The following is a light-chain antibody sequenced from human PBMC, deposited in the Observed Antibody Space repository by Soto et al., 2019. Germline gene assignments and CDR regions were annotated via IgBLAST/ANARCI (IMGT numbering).Light chain of an antibody. V-gene: IGKV1D-13*01. J-gene: IGKJ3*01. Sequence: AIQLTQSPSYLSASVGDRVTITCRASQDIYSALAWYQQKPGKAPKLLIYDASSLKRGVPSRFIGSGSGTDFTLTLSSLQPEDFATYYCQQFQNYPSFGPGTKVDIK. CDR2: DAS. CDR3: QQFQNYPS. CDR1: QDIYSA.